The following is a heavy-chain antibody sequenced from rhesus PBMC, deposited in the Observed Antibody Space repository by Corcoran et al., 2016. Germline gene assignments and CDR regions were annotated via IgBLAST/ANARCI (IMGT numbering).Heavy chain of an antibody. CDR1: GGPFSRYW. Sequence: QVQLQESGPGLVKHSETPSLTCAVSGGPFSRYWWGRIRQPPGKGLEWIGSIYCSGGSTEYNPSLKSRATISRDTSKNQFSLKLSSVTAADTAVYYCAIDLPGGYWGQGVLVTVSS. CDR2: IYCSGGST. D-gene: IGHD1-38*01. J-gene: IGHJ4*01. CDR3: AIDLPGGY. V-gene: IGHV4-160*01.